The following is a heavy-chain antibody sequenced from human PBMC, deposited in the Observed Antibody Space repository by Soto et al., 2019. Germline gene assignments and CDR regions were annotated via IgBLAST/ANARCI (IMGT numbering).Heavy chain of an antibody. CDR2: ISGGAKNT. CDR1: GFTFSSCA. Sequence: PGGSLRLSCAASGFTFSSCAMSRVRQAPGKGLEWVSGISGGAKNTYYADSVKGRIAISRDNSKNTLYLQMNSLRVEDTALYYCAKSEAGVSGPIDYWGQGTLVTVSS. D-gene: IGHD6-19*01. CDR3: AKSEAGVSGPIDY. V-gene: IGHV3-23*01. J-gene: IGHJ4*02.